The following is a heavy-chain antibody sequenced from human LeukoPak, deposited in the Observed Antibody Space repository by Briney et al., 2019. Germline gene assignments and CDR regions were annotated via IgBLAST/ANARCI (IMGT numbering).Heavy chain of an antibody. CDR3: ASGEGRYCSGGSCLDY. J-gene: IGHJ4*02. Sequence: ASVKVSCKASGYTFTGYYMHWVRQAPGQGLEWVGWINPNSGGTNYAQKFQGRVTMTRDTSISTAYMELSRLRSDDTAVYYCASGEGRYCSGGSCLDYWGQGTLVTVSS. CDR1: GYTFTGYY. D-gene: IGHD2-15*01. CDR2: INPNSGGT. V-gene: IGHV1-2*02.